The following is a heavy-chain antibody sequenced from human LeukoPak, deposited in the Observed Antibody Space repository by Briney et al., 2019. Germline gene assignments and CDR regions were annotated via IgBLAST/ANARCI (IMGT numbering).Heavy chain of an antibody. J-gene: IGHJ4*02. CDR1: GFTISSYG. CDR2: IWYDGSNK. Sequence: GRSLRLSCAASGFTISSYGMHWVRQAPGKGLEWVALIWYDGSNKYYADSVKGRFTISRDNSKNTVYLQMNSLRAEDTAVYSCARELSPVVKYSFDSWGQGTQVTVSS. V-gene: IGHV3-33*01. CDR3: ARELSPVVKYSFDS. D-gene: IGHD2-15*01.